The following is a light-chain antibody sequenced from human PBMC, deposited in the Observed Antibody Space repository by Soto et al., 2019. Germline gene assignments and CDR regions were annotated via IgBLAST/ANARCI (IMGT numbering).Light chain of an antibody. Sequence: EIVMTQSPVTLSVSPGERATLSCRASQHISSKLAWYQQRPGQAFRLLIYDASTRATGIPARFSGSGSGTEFTLTISSLQSDDFGVYYCQQYNNWSPALTLGGGTKVEIK. V-gene: IGKV3-15*01. CDR2: DAS. CDR1: QHISSK. CDR3: QQYNNWSPALT. J-gene: IGKJ4*01.